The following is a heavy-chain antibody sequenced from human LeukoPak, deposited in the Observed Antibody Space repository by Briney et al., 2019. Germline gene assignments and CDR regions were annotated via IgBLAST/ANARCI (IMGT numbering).Heavy chain of an antibody. CDR2: INPNTGDT. CDR1: GYTFTGYY. V-gene: IGHV1-2*02. J-gene: IGHJ6*02. CDR3: ARGRGDYYYNLDV. D-gene: IGHD3-10*01. Sequence: GASVKVSCKASGYTFTGYYMHWVRQAPGQGLEWMGWINPNTGDTNSAQKFQGRVTMTRDTSISTAYMELSRLTSDDTAVYYCARGRGDYYYNLDVWGQGTTVSVSS.